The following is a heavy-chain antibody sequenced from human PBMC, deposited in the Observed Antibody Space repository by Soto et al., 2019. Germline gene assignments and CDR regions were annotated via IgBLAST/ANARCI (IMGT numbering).Heavy chain of an antibody. V-gene: IGHV4-59*01. CDR1: GSSISPYY. CDR3: ARDFAYFDS. Sequence: PSETLSLTCIVSGSSISPYYWTWIRQPPGKGLEWIGNVYYSGSTNYNPSLKSRVTISVDRSRNQFSLRLTSVTAADTAVYFCARDFAYFDSGGQGTLITVSS. J-gene: IGHJ4*02. CDR2: VYYSGST. D-gene: IGHD3-3*01.